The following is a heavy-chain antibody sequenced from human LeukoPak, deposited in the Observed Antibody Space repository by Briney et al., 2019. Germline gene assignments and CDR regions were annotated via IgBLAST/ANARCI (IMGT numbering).Heavy chain of an antibody. Sequence: PGGSLRLSCAASGFTFSSYSMNWVRQAPGKGLEWVSYISGRSSTIYYADSVKGRFTISRDNAKNSLYLQMSSLRAEDTAVYYCATDRGWRTSGYYLYYFEYWGQGTLVTYSS. J-gene: IGHJ4*02. V-gene: IGHV3-48*01. CDR1: GFTFSSYS. CDR3: ATDRGWRTSGYYLYYFEY. CDR2: ISGRSSTI. D-gene: IGHD3-3*01.